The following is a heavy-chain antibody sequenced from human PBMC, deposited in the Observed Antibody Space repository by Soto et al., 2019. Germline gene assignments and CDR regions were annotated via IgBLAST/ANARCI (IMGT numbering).Heavy chain of an antibody. CDR1: GFTFSSFA. V-gene: IGHV3-23*01. CDR3: AKDLPYGYNSGRPFDS. D-gene: IGHD6-19*01. Sequence: EVHLLESGGGLVQPGGSLRLSCAASGFTFSSFAMSWVRQAPGKGLEWVSAIVIRGDSTYYADSVNGRFTISRDNSKNTLYLQMNSLRAEDTAVYYCAKDLPYGYNSGRPFDSWGQGTRVTVSS. J-gene: IGHJ4*02. CDR2: IVIRGDST.